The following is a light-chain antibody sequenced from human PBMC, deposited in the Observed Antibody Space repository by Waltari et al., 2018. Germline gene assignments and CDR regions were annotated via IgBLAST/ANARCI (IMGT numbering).Light chain of an antibody. V-gene: IGKV3-20*01. Sequence: EIVLTQSPGTLSLSVGERATLACRASQYVDNKSFGWYQAKPGQTPRLLIYGTSTRASGIPDRFSGSGSGTDFTLTISRLEPEDFGVYYCQQYNNFPGTFGQGTKVEIK. CDR1: QYVDNKS. J-gene: IGKJ1*01. CDR3: QQYNNFPGT. CDR2: GTS.